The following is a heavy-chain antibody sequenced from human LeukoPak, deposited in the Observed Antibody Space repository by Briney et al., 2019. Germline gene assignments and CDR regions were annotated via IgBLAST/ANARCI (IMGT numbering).Heavy chain of an antibody. CDR2: IYYSGGT. D-gene: IGHD3-3*01. V-gene: IGHV4-59*01. Sequence: SETLSLTCTVSGGSISSYYWSWIRQPPGKGLEWIGYIYYSGGTNYNPSLKSRVTISVDTSKNQFSLKLSSVTAADTAVYYCARVLGSYDFWNPYYFDYWGQGTLVTVSS. CDR3: ARVLGSYDFWNPYYFDY. CDR1: GGSISSYY. J-gene: IGHJ4*02.